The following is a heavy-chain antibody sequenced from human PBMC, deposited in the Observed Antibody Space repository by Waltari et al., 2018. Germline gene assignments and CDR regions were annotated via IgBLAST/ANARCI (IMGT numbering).Heavy chain of an antibody. Sequence: QVQLVQSGAEVQKPGSSVKVSCKASGGTFSSYAISWVRPAPGQGLAWMGGIIPIVGTANYAQKFQGRVTITADESTSTAYMELSSLRSEDTAVYYCARVWPYGVTDYGGNSSPPGWYFDLWGRGTLVTVSS. CDR3: ARVWPYGVTDYGGNSSPPGWYFDL. CDR2: IIPIVGTA. CDR1: GGTFSSYA. D-gene: IGHD4-17*01. V-gene: IGHV1-69*01. J-gene: IGHJ2*01.